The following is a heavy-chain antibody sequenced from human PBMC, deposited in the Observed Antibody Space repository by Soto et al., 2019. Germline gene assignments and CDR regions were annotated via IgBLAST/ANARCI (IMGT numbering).Heavy chain of an antibody. CDR2: IIPILGIA. V-gene: IGHV1-69*02. Sequence: QVQLVQSGAEVKKPGSSVKVSCKASGGTFSSYNISWVRQAPGQGLEWMGRIIPILGIANYAQKFQGRVTITADKSTSTAYMELCSLRSEDTAVHYCARMRYSSSDPFDYWGQGNLVTVSS. D-gene: IGHD6-6*01. CDR1: GGTFSSYN. CDR3: ARMRYSSSDPFDY. J-gene: IGHJ4*02.